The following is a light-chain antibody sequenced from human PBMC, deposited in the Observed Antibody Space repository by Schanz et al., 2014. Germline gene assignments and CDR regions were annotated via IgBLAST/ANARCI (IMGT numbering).Light chain of an antibody. J-gene: IGLJ1*01. CDR1: SSDVGTYNY. CDR3: SSYAGNKYV. V-gene: IGLV2-14*03. CDR2: DVS. Sequence: QSVLTQPASVSGSPGQSITISCTGTSSDVGTYNYVSWYQHHPGKAPKLMIYDVSDRPSGVSNRFSGSKSGNTASLTVSGLQAEDEADYYCSSYAGNKYVFGTGTKLTVL.